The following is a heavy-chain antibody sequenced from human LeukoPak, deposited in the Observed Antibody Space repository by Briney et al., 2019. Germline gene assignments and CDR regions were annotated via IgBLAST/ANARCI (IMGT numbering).Heavy chain of an antibody. CDR3: AKDSYGYPLMWYFDL. V-gene: IGHV3-23*01. Sequence: PGGSLRLSCAASGFTFSSFGMSWVRQAPGKGLEWVSAISGRGGSTYYADSVKGRFTISRDNSKNTLYLQMNSLRAEDTAVYFCAKDSYGYPLMWYFDLWGRGTLVTVSS. CDR2: ISGRGGST. J-gene: IGHJ2*01. D-gene: IGHD3-16*01. CDR1: GFTFSSFG.